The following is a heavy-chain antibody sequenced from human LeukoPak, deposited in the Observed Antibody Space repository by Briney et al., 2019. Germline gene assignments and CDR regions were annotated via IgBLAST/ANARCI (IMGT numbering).Heavy chain of an antibody. CDR3: ARHKCSGIYCPFDY. V-gene: IGHV4-59*08. J-gene: IGHJ4*02. D-gene: IGHD2-15*01. Sequence: SETLSLTCTVSGGSIGTYYWSWIRQPPGKGLEWIGNIYYSGSTNYNPSLKSRVTISVDTSKNQFSLKLSSVSASDTAVYYCARHKCSGIYCPFDYWGQGTLVTVSS. CDR2: IYYSGST. CDR1: GGSIGTYY.